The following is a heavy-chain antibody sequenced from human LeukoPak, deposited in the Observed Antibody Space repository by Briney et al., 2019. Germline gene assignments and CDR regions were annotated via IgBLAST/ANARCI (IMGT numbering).Heavy chain of an antibody. D-gene: IGHD6-13*01. V-gene: IGHV3-33*01. CDR3: ARLGSSWSSDY. J-gene: IGHJ4*02. CDR2: IWYDGRKE. Sequence: GTSLRLSCAASGFTFTSYGMHWVRQAPGKGLEWVALIWYDGRKEYYADSVKGRFTISRDDSRNTLYLQTNGLRAEDTAVYYCARLGSSWSSDYWGQGTLVTVSS. CDR1: GFTFTSYG.